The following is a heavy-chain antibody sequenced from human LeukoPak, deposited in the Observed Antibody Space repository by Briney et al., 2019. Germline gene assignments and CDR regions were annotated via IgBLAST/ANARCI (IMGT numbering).Heavy chain of an antibody. J-gene: IGHJ4*02. CDR2: ISSNGGST. Sequence: PGGSLRLSCSASGFTFSSYAMHWVRQAPGKGLEYVSAISSNGGSTYYADSVKGRFTISRDNSKNTLYLQMSSLRAEDTAVYYCAKLGVDGDYFSDVVFDYWGQGTLVTVSS. CDR3: AKLGVDGDYFSDVVFDY. CDR1: GFTFSSYA. D-gene: IGHD4-17*01. V-gene: IGHV3-64D*06.